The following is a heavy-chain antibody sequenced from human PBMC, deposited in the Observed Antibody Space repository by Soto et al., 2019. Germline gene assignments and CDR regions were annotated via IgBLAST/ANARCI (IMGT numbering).Heavy chain of an antibody. CDR2: IGPAGNT. V-gene: IGHV3-13*01. D-gene: IGHD6-19*01. Sequence: EVSLVESGGGFVQPGGSLRLACAASGFTFSRDDMHWFRQVAGKGLEWVSGIGPAGNTNSADSVKGRFAISRENGETPLFLHMNSLSAGDTSSYYCIRGGLGVDWIDPWGQGTLVTVSS. CDR1: GFTFSRDD. CDR3: IRGGLGVDWIDP. J-gene: IGHJ5*02.